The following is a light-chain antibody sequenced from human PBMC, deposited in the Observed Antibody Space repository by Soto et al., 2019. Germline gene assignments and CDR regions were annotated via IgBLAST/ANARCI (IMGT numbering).Light chain of an antibody. J-gene: IGKJ5*01. CDR2: QAT. CDR1: QGLKS. CDR3: QQANSFPIT. Sequence: DIQMTHSPSSVSASLGYTVTITGRPSQGLKSLDWYQQKPGQAPRLXIYQATNLQSGVPPRFSGSGSGTDVTLTISSLPPEDVEPYFCQQANSFPITCGQGTRLEIK. V-gene: IGKV1-12*01.